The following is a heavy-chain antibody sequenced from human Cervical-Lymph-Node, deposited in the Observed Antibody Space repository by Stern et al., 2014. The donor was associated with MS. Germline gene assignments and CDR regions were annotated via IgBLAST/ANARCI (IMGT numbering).Heavy chain of an antibody. CDR1: GFTFSSYG. Sequence: MQLVESGGGVVQPGRSLRLSCAASGFTFSSYGMHWVRRAPGKGLEWVTLISYDGSNEYYADSVKGRFTISRDNSKNTVYLQMNSLRPEDTAVYYCARPRRPYFFRGNHPYYGMDVWGQGTRVSVSS. CDR2: ISYDGSNE. J-gene: IGHJ6*02. V-gene: IGHV3-30*03. CDR3: ARPRRPYFFRGNHPYYGMDV. D-gene: IGHD2/OR15-2a*01.